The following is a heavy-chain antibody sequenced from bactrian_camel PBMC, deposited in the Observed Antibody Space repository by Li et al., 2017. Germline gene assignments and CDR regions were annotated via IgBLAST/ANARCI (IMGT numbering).Heavy chain of an antibody. CDR2: IIHDGDLT. Sequence: HVQLVESGGGLVQPGGSLRLSCAASGFTFSSYWMYWVRQAPGKGLEWVSRIIHDGDLTSYADSVKGRFTISKDNAKNTLYLQMDSLKTEDTAVYYCTTGGHHGPYNYWGQGTQVTVS. D-gene: IGHD7*01. J-gene: IGHJ4*01. CDR3: TTGGHHGPYNY. V-gene: IGHV3S1*01. CDR1: GFTFSSYW.